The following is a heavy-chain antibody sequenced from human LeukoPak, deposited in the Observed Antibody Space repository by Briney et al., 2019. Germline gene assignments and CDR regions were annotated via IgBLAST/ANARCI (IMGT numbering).Heavy chain of an antibody. D-gene: IGHD3-22*01. CDR3: ARVNYDHPDY. CDR1: GYTFTTYG. J-gene: IGHJ4*02. Sequence: ASVKVSCKASGYTFTTYGISWVRQAPGQGLEWMGWINPNSGGTNYAQKFQGRVTMTRDTSISTAYMELSRLRSDDTAVYYCARVNYDHPDYWGQGTLVTVSS. V-gene: IGHV1-2*02. CDR2: INPNSGGT.